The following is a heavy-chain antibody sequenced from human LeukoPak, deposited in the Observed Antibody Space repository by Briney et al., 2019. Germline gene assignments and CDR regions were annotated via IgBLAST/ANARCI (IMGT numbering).Heavy chain of an antibody. CDR2: INHSGST. CDR1: GGSFSGYY. D-gene: IGHD3-10*01. Sequence: PSETLSLTCAVYGGSFSGYYWSWIRQPPGKGLEWIGEINHSGSTNYNPSLKSRVTISVDTSKNQFSLKLSSVTAADTAVYYCAARVRARRDYYGSGSYHYWGQGTLSPSP. V-gene: IGHV4-34*01. CDR3: AARVRARRDYYGSGSYHY. J-gene: IGHJ4*02.